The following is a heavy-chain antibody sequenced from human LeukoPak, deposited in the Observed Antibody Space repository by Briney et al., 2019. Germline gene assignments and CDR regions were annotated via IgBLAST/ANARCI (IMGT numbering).Heavy chain of an antibody. V-gene: IGHV5-10-1*01. CDR2: IDPSDSYT. CDR3: ARLANTAMVDY. D-gene: IGHD5-18*01. CDR1: GYSFPIYW. Sequence: GESLQISCPGSGYSFPIYWISWVRQMTRKGLEWMGRIDPSDSYTNYSPSFQGHVTISADKSISTAYLQWSSLKASDTAMYYCARLANTAMVDYWGQGTLVTVSS. J-gene: IGHJ4*02.